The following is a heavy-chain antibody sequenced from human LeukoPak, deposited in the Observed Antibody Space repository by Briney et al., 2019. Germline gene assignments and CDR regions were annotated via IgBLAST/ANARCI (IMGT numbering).Heavy chain of an antibody. CDR2: ISAYNGNT. CDR3: ARDLATITMTFSY. J-gene: IGHJ4*02. D-gene: IGHD5-12*01. CDR1: GYTFTSYG. Sequence: ASVTVSCKSSGYTFTSYGISWVRQAPGQRLEWRGWISAYNGNTNYAQKLQVRVTMTTDTSTSTAYMELRRLRSDDTAVYYCARDLATITMTFSYWGQGTLVTVSS. V-gene: IGHV1-18*01.